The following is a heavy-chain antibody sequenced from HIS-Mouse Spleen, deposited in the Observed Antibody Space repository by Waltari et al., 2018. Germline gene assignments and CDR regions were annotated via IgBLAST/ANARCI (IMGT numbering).Heavy chain of an antibody. CDR3: ARDPTLDAFDI. J-gene: IGHJ3*02. Sequence: QVQLVQSGAEVKKPGASVKVSCKASGYTFTGYYMYWVRQAPGQGLEWMGWINPKSGGTTYAQKFQGRVTMTRDTSISTAYMELSRLRSDDTAVYYCARDPTLDAFDIWGQGTMVTVSS. CDR2: INPKSGGT. V-gene: IGHV1-2*02. CDR1: GYTFTGYY.